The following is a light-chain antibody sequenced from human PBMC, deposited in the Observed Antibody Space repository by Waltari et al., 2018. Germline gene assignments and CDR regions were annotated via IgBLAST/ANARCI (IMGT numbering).Light chain of an antibody. J-gene: IGKJ1*01. V-gene: IGKV3-15*01. CDR3: QQYNNWPRT. CDR2: GAY. CDR1: QSVSSN. Sequence: EIVMTQSPATLSVSTGETATLSCRASQSVSSNLAWYQQKPGQAPRLLIYGAYTRATGIPARFSGSGSGTEFTLTISSLQSEDFAVYYCQQYNNWPRTFGQGTKVEIK.